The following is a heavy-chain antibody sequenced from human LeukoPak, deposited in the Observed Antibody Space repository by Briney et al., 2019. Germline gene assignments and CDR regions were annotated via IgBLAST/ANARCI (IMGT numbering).Heavy chain of an antibody. CDR3: AKMDSGIAVATTDY. J-gene: IGHJ4*02. CDR1: GFTFSSYA. Sequence: PGGSLRLSCAASGFTFSSYAMSWVRQAPGKGLEWVSAISGSGGSTYYADSVKGRFPISRDNSKNTLYLQMNSLRAEDTAVYYCAKMDSGIAVATTDYWGQGTLVTVSS. V-gene: IGHV3-23*01. CDR2: ISGSGGST. D-gene: IGHD6-19*01.